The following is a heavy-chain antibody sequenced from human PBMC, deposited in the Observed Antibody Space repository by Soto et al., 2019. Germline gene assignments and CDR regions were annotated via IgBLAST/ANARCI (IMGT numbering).Heavy chain of an antibody. V-gene: IGHV1-69*04. CDR1: GGTFSSDT. J-gene: IGHJ4*02. CDR3: ARDPTFSVTGLRFDY. D-gene: IGHD2-21*02. CDR2: IIPILGIT. Sequence: SVKVSCKASGGTFSSDTISWVRQAPGQGLEWMGRIIPILGITSYAQKFQGRVTITADTSTSTAYMELSSLRSEDTAVYYCARDPTFSVTGLRFDYWGQGSQVTVSS.